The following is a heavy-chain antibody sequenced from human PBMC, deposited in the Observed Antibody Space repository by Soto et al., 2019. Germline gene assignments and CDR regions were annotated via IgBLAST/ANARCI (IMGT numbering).Heavy chain of an antibody. D-gene: IGHD2-2*01. Sequence: SVKVSCKASGGTFSYFAITWVRQAPGQGLEWMGGIIPLIGTANYAQKFQGRVTITADESTTTVYMELSSLRSEDTAVYYCASPYCSSTNCYSYYYYGVDVWGQGTTVTVSS. V-gene: IGHV1-69*13. CDR1: GGTFSYFA. CDR3: ASPYCSSTNCYSYYYYGVDV. J-gene: IGHJ6*02. CDR2: IIPLIGTA.